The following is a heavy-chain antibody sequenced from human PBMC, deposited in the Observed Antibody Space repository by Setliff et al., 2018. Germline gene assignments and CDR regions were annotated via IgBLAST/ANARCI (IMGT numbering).Heavy chain of an antibody. V-gene: IGHV4-61*10. D-gene: IGHD3-16*02. J-gene: IGHJ4*02. Sequence: SETLSLTCTVSGGSISSGSYYWSWIRQPAGKGLEWIGYIYYSGSTNYNPSLKSRVTISVDTSKHQFSLKLSSVTAADTAVYYCARDNNPGYRGYWGRFDYWGQGTLVTVSS. CDR1: GGSISSGSYY. CDR2: IYYSGST. CDR3: ARDNNPGYRGYWGRFDY.